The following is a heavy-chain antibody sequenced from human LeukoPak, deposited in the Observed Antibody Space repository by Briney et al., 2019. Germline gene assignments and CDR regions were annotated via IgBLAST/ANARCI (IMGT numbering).Heavy chain of an antibody. J-gene: IGHJ3*02. D-gene: IGHD3-16*01. CDR2: IYHSGST. CDR3: ARDGKDYGLDAFDI. CDR1: GGSISSGDYY. V-gene: IGHV4-30-4*01. Sequence: SETLSLTCTVSGGSISSGDYYWSWIRQPPGKGLEWIGYIYHSGSTYYNPSLKSRVTISVDTSKNQFSLKLSSVTAADTAVYYCARDGKDYGLDAFDIWGQGTMVTVSS.